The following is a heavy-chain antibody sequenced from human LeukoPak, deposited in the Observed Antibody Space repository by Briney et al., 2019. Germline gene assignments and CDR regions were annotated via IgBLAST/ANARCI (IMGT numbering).Heavy chain of an antibody. CDR3: ARALYGSGSYFIA. V-gene: IGHV3-66*02. CDR1: GFTVGSNY. D-gene: IGHD3-10*01. Sequence: GGSLRLSCAASGFTVGSNYMSWVRQAPGKGLQWVSFLYSVGTTYYADSVKGRFTISRDDSKNTVYLQMNSLTTEDTAVYYCARALYGSGSYFIAWGQETLVTVSS. J-gene: IGHJ4*02. CDR2: LYSVGTT.